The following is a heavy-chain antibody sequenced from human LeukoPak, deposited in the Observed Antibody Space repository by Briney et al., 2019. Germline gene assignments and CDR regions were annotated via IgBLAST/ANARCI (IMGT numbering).Heavy chain of an antibody. D-gene: IGHD1-26*01. V-gene: IGHV4-59*08. CDR3: AREIVGATLNYFDY. CDR2: IYYSGST. Sequence: SETLSLTCTVSGGSISSDYWSWLRQPPGEGLEWIGYIYYSGSTNYNPSLRSRVTISVDTSKKQFSLKLSSATAADTAVYYCAREIVGATLNYFDYWGQGTLVTVSS. J-gene: IGHJ4*02. CDR1: GGSISSDY.